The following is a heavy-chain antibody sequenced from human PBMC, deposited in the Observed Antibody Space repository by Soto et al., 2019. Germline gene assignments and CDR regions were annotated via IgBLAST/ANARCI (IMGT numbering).Heavy chain of an antibody. Sequence: PGGSLRLSCAASGFTFSSYGMHWVRQAPGKGLEWVAVISYDGSNKYYADSVKGRFIISRDNSKNTLYLQMNSLRADDTAVYYCAKNRGDYYLDYCGQG. J-gene: IGHJ4*02. V-gene: IGHV3-30*18. CDR2: ISYDGSNK. CDR1: GFTFSSYG. D-gene: IGHD3-10*01. CDR3: AKNRGDYYLDY.